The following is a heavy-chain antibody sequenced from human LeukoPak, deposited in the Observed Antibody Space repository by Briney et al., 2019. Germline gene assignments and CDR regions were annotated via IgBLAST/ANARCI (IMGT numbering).Heavy chain of an antibody. V-gene: IGHV3-73*01. CDR1: GFTFGGSA. D-gene: IGHD3-10*01. J-gene: IGHJ6*02. CDR3: TRHAGITMVRGTITDSDV. CDR2: IRSKANSYAT. Sequence: GGSLRLSCAASGFTFGGSAMHWVRQASGKGLEWVGRIRSKANSYATAYAASVKGRFTISRDDSKNTAYLQMNSLKTEDTAVYYCTRHAGITMVRGTITDSDVWGQGTTVTVSS.